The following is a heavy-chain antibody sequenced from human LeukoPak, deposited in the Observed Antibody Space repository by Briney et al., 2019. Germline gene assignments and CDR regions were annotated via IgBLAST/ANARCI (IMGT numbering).Heavy chain of an antibody. J-gene: IGHJ6*02. Sequence: GGSLRLSCAASGFTFSNYWMHWVRRAPGKGLVWVSHINSDGSSTTYADSVKGRFTISRDNAKNTLYLQMNRLRAEDTAVYYCAREGYGGNFPYYQFGMDVWGQGTTVTVSS. V-gene: IGHV3-74*01. CDR1: GFTFSNYW. CDR3: AREGYGGNFPYYQFGMDV. D-gene: IGHD4-23*01. CDR2: INSDGSST.